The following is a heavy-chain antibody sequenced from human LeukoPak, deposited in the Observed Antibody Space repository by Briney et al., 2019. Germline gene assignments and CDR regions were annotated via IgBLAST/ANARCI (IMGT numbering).Heavy chain of an antibody. CDR3: ARDPFHIVVVPAAIGWFDP. CDR1: GFIFSSYA. V-gene: IGHV3-30*01. J-gene: IGHJ5*02. CDR2: ISYDGSNK. Sequence: GGSLRLSCAASGFIFSSYAMHWARQAPGKGLEWVAVISYDGSNKYYADSVKGRFTISRDNFKNTLYLQMNSLRAEDTAVYYCARDPFHIVVVPAAIGWFDPWGQGTLVTVSS. D-gene: IGHD2-2*01.